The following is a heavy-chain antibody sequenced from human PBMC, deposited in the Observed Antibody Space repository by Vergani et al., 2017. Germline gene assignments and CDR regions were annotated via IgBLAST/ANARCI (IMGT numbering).Heavy chain of an antibody. CDR1: FTFSSYS. CDR2: ISSSSSTI. Sequence: EVQLVESGGGLVQPGFTFSSYSMNWVRQAPGKGLEWVSYISSSSSTIYYADSVKGRFTISRDNAKNSLYLQMNSLRAEDTAVYYCARAGVDYDFWRRLPFRAYYFDYWGQGTLVTVSS. V-gene: IGHV3-48*01. D-gene: IGHD3-3*01. CDR3: ARAGVDYDFWRRLPFRAYYFDY. J-gene: IGHJ4*02.